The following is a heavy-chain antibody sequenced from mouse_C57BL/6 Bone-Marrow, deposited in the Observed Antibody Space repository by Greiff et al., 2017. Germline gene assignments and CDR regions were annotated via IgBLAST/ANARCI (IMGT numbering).Heavy chain of an antibody. Sequence: EVQVVESGGGLVQPGGSMKLSCAASGFTFSDAWMDWVRQSPEKGLEWVAEIRNKANNHATYYAESVKGRFTISRDDSKSSVYLQMTSVRAEDTGMYDCTRNDSSLWFAYWGQGTLVTVSA. CDR2: IRNKANNHAT. CDR3: TRNDSSLWFAY. V-gene: IGHV6-6*01. D-gene: IGHD1-1*01. CDR1: GFTFSDAW. J-gene: IGHJ3*01.